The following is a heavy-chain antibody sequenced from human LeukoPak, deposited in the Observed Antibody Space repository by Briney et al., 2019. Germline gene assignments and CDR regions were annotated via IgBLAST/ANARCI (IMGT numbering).Heavy chain of an antibody. V-gene: IGHV4-59*01. CDR1: GGSITSYY. CDR3: ARDSGYFAL. J-gene: IGHJ2*01. Sequence: PSETLSLTCAVSGGSITSYYWLWIRQPPGKGLEWIGNIYYSGTTNYNPSLKSRVTISVDTSKNQFSLKLSSLTAADTAVYYCARDSGYFALWGRGTLVTVSS. CDR2: IYYSGTT.